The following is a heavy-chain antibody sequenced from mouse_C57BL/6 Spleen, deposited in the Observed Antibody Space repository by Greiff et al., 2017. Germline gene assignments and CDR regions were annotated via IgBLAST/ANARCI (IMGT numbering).Heavy chain of an antibody. Sequence: VQLKQSGPGLAKPSQTLSLTCSVTGYSITSDYWNWIRKFPGNKLEYMGYISYSGSTYYNPSLKSRISITRDTSKNQYYLQLNSVTTEDTATYYCALGGTTVGGYYAIDYWGQGTSVTVSS. CDR3: ALGGTTVGGYYAIDY. V-gene: IGHV3-8*01. D-gene: IGHD1-1*01. CDR2: ISYSGST. CDR1: GYSITSDY. J-gene: IGHJ4*01.